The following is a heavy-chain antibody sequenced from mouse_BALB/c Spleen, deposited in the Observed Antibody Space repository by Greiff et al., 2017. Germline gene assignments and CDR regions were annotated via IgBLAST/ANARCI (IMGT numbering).Heavy chain of an antibody. CDR2: ISSGGSYT. V-gene: IGHV5-6-4*01. CDR1: GFTFSSYT. Sequence: DVQLVESGGGLVKPGGSLKLSCAASGFTFSSYTMSWVRQTPEKRLEWVATISSGGSYTYYPDSVKGRFTISRDNAKNTLYLQMSSLKSEDTAMYYCTRDDGYFDYWGQGTTLTVSS. CDR3: TRDDGYFDY. D-gene: IGHD2-3*01. J-gene: IGHJ2*01.